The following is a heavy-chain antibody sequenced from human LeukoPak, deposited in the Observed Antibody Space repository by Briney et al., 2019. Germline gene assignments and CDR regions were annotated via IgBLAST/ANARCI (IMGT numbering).Heavy chain of an antibody. V-gene: IGHV4-34*01. D-gene: IGHD2-8*01. CDR3: ARKSLLSGAFDI. Sequence: KPSETLSLTCAVYGGSFSGYYWSWIRQPPGKGLEWIGEINHSGSTNYNPSLKSRVTISVDTSKNQFSLKLSSVTAADTAVYYCARKSLLSGAFDIWGQGTMVTVSS. J-gene: IGHJ3*02. CDR2: INHSGST. CDR1: GGSFSGYY.